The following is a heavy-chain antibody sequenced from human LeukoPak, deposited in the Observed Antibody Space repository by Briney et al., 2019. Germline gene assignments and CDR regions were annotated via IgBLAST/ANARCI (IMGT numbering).Heavy chain of an antibody. Sequence: PGGSLRLSCAASGFTFSSYSMNWVRQAPGKGLEWVSSISSSSSYIYYADSVKGRFTISRDNAKNSLYLQMNSLRAEDTALYYCAKDIWGKTGPIDYWGQGTLVTVSS. CDR1: GFTFSSYS. J-gene: IGHJ4*02. CDR2: ISSSSSYI. CDR3: AKDIWGKTGPIDY. V-gene: IGHV3-21*04. D-gene: IGHD3-16*01.